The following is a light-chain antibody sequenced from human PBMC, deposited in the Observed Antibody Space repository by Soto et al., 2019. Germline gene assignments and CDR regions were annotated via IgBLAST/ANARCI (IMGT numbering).Light chain of an antibody. CDR3: QQRSNWPLLT. CDR1: QSVSSY. CDR2: DAS. V-gene: IGKV3-11*01. Sequence: EIVLTQSPATLSLSPRERATLSCMASQSVSSYLAWYQQKPCQAPRLLIYDASNRATGIPARFSGSGSGTDFTLTISSLEPDDFAVYYCQQRSNWPLLTFGGGTKVEIK. J-gene: IGKJ4*01.